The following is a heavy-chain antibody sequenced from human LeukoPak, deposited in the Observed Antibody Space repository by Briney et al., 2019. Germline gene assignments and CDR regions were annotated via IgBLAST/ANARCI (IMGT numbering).Heavy chain of an antibody. CDR3: ARAGFALAPHRGTPFDY. V-gene: IGHV4-34*01. CDR2: INHSGST. CDR1: GESFSDYY. D-gene: IGHD6-6*01. Sequence: PSETLSLTCAVYGESFSDYYWSWIRQPPGKGLEGSGEINHSGSTNYSPSLKSRVTISVNTSKHQFSLKLTSVTAADTAVYYCARAGFALAPHRGTPFDYWGQGTLVTVSS. J-gene: IGHJ4*02.